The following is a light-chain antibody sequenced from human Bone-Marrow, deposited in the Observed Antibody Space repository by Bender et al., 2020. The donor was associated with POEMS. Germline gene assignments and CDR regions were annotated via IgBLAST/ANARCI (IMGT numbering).Light chain of an antibody. CDR1: SSDVGSYNY. Sequence: QSALTQPASVSGSPGQSITISCTGTSSDVGSYNYVSWYQQHPGKAPKLMIYDVSNRPSGVSNRFSGSKSGNTASLTISGLQAEDEADYYCSSYAPSSTSIWVFGGGTKLTVL. V-gene: IGLV2-14*01. J-gene: IGLJ3*02. CDR3: SSYAPSSTSIWV. CDR2: DVS.